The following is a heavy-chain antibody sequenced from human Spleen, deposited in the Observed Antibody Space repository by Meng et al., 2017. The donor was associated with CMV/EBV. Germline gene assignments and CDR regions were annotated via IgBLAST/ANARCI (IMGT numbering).Heavy chain of an antibody. J-gene: IGHJ4*02. CDR1: GYTFTSYY. V-gene: IGHV1-46*01. Sequence: KASGYTFTSYYIHWVRPAPGQGLEWMGIINPSGGSTHYAQKFQGRVTMTRDTSTSTVYMELSRLISEDTAVYYCARGGLLWFGEIDYWGQGTLVTVSS. D-gene: IGHD3-10*01. CDR3: ARGGLLWFGEIDY. CDR2: INPSGGST.